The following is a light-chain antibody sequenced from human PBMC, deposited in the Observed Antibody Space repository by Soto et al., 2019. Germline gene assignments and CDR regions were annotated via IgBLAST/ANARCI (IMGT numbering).Light chain of an antibody. J-gene: IGKJ1*01. Sequence: DIQMTQSPASLSASVGDRVTITCRASQSISSYLNWYQQKPGKAPKLLIYAASSWQSGVPSRFSGSGSGTDFTLTISSLQPEDFATYYCQQSYNTPRTFGQGTKVEIK. CDR1: QSISSY. CDR3: QQSYNTPRT. CDR2: AAS. V-gene: IGKV1-39*01.